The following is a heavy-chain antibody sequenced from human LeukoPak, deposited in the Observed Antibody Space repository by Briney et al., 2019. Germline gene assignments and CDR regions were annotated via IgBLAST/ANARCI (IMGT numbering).Heavy chain of an antibody. CDR1: GYSISSGYY. CDR3: ARQGYSGYDYTSYYFDY. V-gene: IGHV4-38-2*02. J-gene: IGHJ4*02. D-gene: IGHD5-12*01. Sequence: PSETLSLTCTVSGYSISSGYYWGWIRQPPGKGLEWIGSIYYSGSTYYNPSLKSRVTISVDTSKNQFSLKLSSVTAADTAVYYCARQGYSGYDYTSYYFDYWGQGTLVTVSS. CDR2: IYYSGST.